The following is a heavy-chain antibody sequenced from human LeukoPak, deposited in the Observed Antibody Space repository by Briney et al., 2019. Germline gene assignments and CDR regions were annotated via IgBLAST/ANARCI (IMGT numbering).Heavy chain of an antibody. J-gene: IGHJ4*02. V-gene: IGHV3-66*01. D-gene: IGHD6-13*01. CDR3: SRSVAAGLGFSDY. CDR1: GLSVSSNY. CDR2: IYSGGST. Sequence: PGGSLRLSCAASGLSVSSNYMSWVRQAPGKGLEWVSVIYSGGSTYYGDSVKGRFIISRDKAKNEVYLQMNSLGAEDTALYYCSRSVAAGLGFSDYWGQGTLVIVSS.